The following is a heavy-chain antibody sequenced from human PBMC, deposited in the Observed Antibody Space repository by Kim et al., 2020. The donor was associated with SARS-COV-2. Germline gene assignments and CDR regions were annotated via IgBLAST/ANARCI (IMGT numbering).Heavy chain of an antibody. Sequence: SQKFQCRVTITRDTSASTAYMELSSLRSEDTAVYYCAGWYGSGSYLGFDYWGQGTLVTVSS. J-gene: IGHJ4*02. CDR3: AGWYGSGSYLGFDY. V-gene: IGHV1-3*01. D-gene: IGHD3-10*01.